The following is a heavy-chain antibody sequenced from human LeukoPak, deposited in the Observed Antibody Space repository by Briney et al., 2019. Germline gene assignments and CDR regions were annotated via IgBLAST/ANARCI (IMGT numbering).Heavy chain of an antibody. J-gene: IGHJ6*02. D-gene: IGHD3-3*01. CDR2: ISAYNGNT. CDR1: GYTCTSYG. CDR3: ARVYYDFWSGYYTAYYYYGMDV. V-gene: IGHV1-18*01. Sequence: ASVKVSCKASGYTCTSYGISWVRQAPGQGLEWMGWISAYNGNTNYAQKLQGRVTMTTDTSTSTAYMELRSLRSDDTAVYYCARVYYDFWSGYYTAYYYYGMDVWGQGTTVTVSS.